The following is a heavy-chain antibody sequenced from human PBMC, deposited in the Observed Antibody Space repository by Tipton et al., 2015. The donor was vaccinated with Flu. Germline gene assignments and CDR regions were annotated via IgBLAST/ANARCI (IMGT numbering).Heavy chain of an antibody. CDR2: ISYTGSS. J-gene: IGHJ3*02. V-gene: IGHV4-39*07. CDR3: ARESGSGPDPLWAFDI. D-gene: IGHD3-10*01. Sequence: TLSLTCTVSGGSMSSSTYYWAWIRQPPGKGLEWIGSISYTGSSYYNPSLKSLVSMSVDTSKRQFSLKLSSLTAADTALYYCARESGSGPDPLWAFDIWGQGTMVTVSS. CDR1: GGSMSSSTYY.